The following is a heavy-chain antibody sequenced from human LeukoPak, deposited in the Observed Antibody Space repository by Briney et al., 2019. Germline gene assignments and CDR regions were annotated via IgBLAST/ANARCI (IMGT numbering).Heavy chain of an antibody. CDR2: IKQDGSEK. V-gene: IGHV3-7*01. J-gene: IGHJ4*02. D-gene: IGHD5-18*01. CDR3: ARDLSWTAMDY. CDR1: GFTFSSYC. Sequence: PGGSLRLFCAASGFTFSSYCMAWVRQAPGKGLEWVANIKQDGSEKYYVESVKGRLTISRDNAKNSLYLQMNRLRAEDTAVYYCARDLSWTAMDYWGQGTLVTVSS.